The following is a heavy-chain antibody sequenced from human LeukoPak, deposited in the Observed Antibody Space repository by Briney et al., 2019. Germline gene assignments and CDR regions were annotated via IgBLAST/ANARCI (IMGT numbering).Heavy chain of an antibody. CDR3: AKGAIVVGYYFDY. CDR2: ISGSGGST. CDR1: GFTFDDYA. J-gene: IGHJ4*02. D-gene: IGHD3-22*01. V-gene: IGHV3-23*01. Sequence: GGSLRLSCAASGFTFDDYAMHWVRQAPGKGLEWVSGISGSGGSTYSADSVKGRFTISRDNSKNTLYLQMNSLRAEDTAVYYCAKGAIVVGYYFDYWGQGTLVTVSS.